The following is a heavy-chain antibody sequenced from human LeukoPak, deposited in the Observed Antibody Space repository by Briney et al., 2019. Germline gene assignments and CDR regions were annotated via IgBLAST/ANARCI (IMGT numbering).Heavy chain of an antibody. CDR3: AKDFYPSSWYFFDY. V-gene: IGHV3-53*01. CDR1: GFTVSSNY. Sequence: GGSLRLSCAASGFTVSSNYMSWVRQAPGKWLEWVSVIYSGGSTYYADSVKGRFTISRDNSKNTLYLQMNSLRAEDTAVYYCAKDFYPSSWYFFDYWGQGTLVTVSS. D-gene: IGHD6-13*01. J-gene: IGHJ4*02. CDR2: IYSGGST.